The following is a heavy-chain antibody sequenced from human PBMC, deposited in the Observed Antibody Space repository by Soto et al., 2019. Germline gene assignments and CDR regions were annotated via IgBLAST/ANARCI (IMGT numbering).Heavy chain of an antibody. V-gene: IGHV4-4*02. J-gene: IGHJ4*02. Sequence: QVQLQESGPGLVKPSGTLSLTCAVSGGSISTSNWWSWVRQPPGKGLEWIGEVYRTGSTNYNPSLESRLTISGDKSKSQFSLKLTSVTAADTAVYYCARARATIAAAAIFDCWGQGTLVTVSS. D-gene: IGHD6-13*01. CDR1: GGSISTSNW. CDR3: ARARATIAAAAIFDC. CDR2: VYRTGST.